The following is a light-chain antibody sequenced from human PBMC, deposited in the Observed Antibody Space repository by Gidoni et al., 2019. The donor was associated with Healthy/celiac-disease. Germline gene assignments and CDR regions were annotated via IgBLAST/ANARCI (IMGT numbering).Light chain of an antibody. CDR1: SSHIGAGYD. CDR3: QSYDSSLSGSV. Sequence: QSVLTQPPSVSGAPGQRVTISCTGSSSHIGAGYDVHWDQQLPGTAPKPLIYGNSNRPAGVPDRFSGSKSGTSASLASTGLQAEDEADYYCQSYDSSLSGSVFGGGTKLTVL. CDR2: GNS. V-gene: IGLV1-40*01. J-gene: IGLJ2*01.